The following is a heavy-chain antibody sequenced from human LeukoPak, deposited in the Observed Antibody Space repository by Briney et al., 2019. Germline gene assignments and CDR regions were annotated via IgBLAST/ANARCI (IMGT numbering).Heavy chain of an antibody. CDR3: AKDRKRRYSGYDYYFDY. D-gene: IGHD5-12*01. J-gene: IGHJ4*02. CDR1: GFTFSSYG. CDR2: ISYDGSNK. Sequence: GGSLRLSCAASGFTFSSYGMHWVRQAPGKGLGWVAVISYDGSNKYYADSVKGRFTISRDNSKNTLYLQMNSLRAEDTAVYYCAKDRKRRYSGYDYYFDYWGQGTLVTVSS. V-gene: IGHV3-30*18.